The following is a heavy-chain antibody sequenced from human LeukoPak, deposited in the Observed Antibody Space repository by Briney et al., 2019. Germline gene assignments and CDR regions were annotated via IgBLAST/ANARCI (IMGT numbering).Heavy chain of an antibody. CDR2: INSDGSST. CDR1: GFTFSSYW. Sequence: GGSLRLSCAASGFTFSSYWMHWVRQAPGEGLVWVSRINSDGSSTSYADSVKGRFTISRDNAKNTLYLQMNDLRAEDTAVYYCSSGNSHAFDIWGQGTMVTVSS. V-gene: IGHV3-74*01. CDR3: SSGNSHAFDI. J-gene: IGHJ3*02. D-gene: IGHD4-23*01.